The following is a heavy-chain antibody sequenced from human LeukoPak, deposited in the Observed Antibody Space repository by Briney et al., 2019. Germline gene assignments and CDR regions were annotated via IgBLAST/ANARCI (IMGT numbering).Heavy chain of an antibody. V-gene: IGHV1-46*01. J-gene: IGHJ4*02. CDR1: GYTFTSYY. CDR2: INPSGGST. D-gene: IGHD2-21*01. CDR3: ARDSGNFDY. Sequence: ASVKVSFKSAGYTFTSYYRHWVRQAPGQGLEWMGIINPSGGSTSYAQKFQGRVTMTRDMDTSTVYMELSSLRSEDTAVYYCARDSGNFDYWGQGTLVTVSS.